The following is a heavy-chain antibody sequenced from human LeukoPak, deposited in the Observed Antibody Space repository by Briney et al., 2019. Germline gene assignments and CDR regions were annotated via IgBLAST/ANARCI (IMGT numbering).Heavy chain of an antibody. D-gene: IGHD5-24*01. J-gene: IGHJ4*02. CDR2: ISGSGGSA. V-gene: IGHV3-23*01. CDR3: AKDITERWLQLSFGY. Sequence: PGGSLRLSCAASGFTFSSYAMSWVRQAPGKGLECVSGISGSGGSADYADSVKGRFTISRDNSNNTLYLQMNSLRAEDTAVYYCAKDITERWLQLSFGYWGRGTLVTVSS. CDR1: GFTFSSYA.